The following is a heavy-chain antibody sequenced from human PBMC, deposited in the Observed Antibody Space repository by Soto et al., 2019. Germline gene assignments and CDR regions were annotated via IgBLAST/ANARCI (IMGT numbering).Heavy chain of an antibody. CDR1: GFTFSSYA. CDR3: ATSRHSSSWYSSYAFDI. J-gene: IGHJ3*02. Sequence: QVQLVESGGGVVQPGRSLRLSCAASGFTFSSYAMHWVRQAPGKGLERVAVISYDGSNKYYADSVKGRFTISRDNSKNTLYLQMNSLRAEDTAVYYCATSRHSSSWYSSYAFDIWGQGTMVTVSS. V-gene: IGHV3-30-3*01. CDR2: ISYDGSNK. D-gene: IGHD6-13*01.